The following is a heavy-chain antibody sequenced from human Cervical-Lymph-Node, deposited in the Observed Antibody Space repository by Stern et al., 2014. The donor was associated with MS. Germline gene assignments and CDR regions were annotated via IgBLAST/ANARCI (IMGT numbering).Heavy chain of an antibody. CDR3: ASAGGTYSFDY. V-gene: IGHV5-51*03. Sequence: VQLVQSGPEVKTPGESLKISCKGSGYSFTNYWIGWVRQMPGKGLEWMGIIYPDDSDTRYSPSFRGQVTFSADKSISPAYLQWSSLKASDTAMYYCASAGGTYSFDYWGQGTPVTVSS. J-gene: IGHJ4*02. D-gene: IGHD1-26*01. CDR2: IYPDDSDT. CDR1: GYSFTNYW.